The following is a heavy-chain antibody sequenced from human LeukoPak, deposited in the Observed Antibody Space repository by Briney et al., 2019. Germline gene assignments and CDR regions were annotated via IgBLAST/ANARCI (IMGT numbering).Heavy chain of an antibody. Sequence: GGSLRLSCAASGFTFGSYWMHWVRQAPGKGLVWVSRINTDGGSTTYADSVRGRFTISRDNAKNTLYLQMNSLRAEDTAVYYCARIGTRGYWGQGTLVTVSS. J-gene: IGHJ4*02. CDR2: INTDGGST. D-gene: IGHD3-10*01. V-gene: IGHV3-74*01. CDR3: ARIGTRGY. CDR1: GFTFGSYW.